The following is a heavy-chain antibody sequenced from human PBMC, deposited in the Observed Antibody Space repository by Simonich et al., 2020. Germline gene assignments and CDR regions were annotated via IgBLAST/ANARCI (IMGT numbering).Heavy chain of an antibody. J-gene: IGHJ4*02. CDR1: GFTFSSYS. CDR2: ISRSSSYI. Sequence: EVQLVESGGGLVKPGGSLRLSCAASGFTFSSYSMNWVRQGPGKGLEWVESISRSSSYIYYADSVKGRFTISRDNAKNSLYLQMNSLRAEDTAVYYCARANERDYWGQGTLVTVSS. V-gene: IGHV3-21*01. CDR3: ARANERDY. D-gene: IGHD1-1*01.